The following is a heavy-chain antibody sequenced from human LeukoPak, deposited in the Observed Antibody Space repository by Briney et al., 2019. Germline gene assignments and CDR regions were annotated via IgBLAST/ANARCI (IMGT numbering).Heavy chain of an antibody. V-gene: IGHV3-23*01. CDR3: AKDRGKRIQLWFSGYYFDY. CDR1: GFTFSSYA. J-gene: IGHJ4*02. Sequence: SGGSLRLSCAASGFTFSSYAMSWVRQAPGKGLEWVSAISGSGGSTYYADSVKGRFTISRDNSKNTLYLQMNSLRAEDTAVYYCAKDRGKRIQLWFSGYYFDYWGQGTLVTVSS. D-gene: IGHD5-18*01. CDR2: ISGSGGST.